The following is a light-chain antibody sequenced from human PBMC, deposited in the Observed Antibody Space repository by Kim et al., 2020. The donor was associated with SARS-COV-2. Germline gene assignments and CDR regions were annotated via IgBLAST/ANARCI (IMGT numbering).Light chain of an antibody. J-gene: IGKJ2*01. Sequence: VSSGERATLSCRATQSVSSDLAWYQQKPGQAPRLLIYGASTRATGIPARFSGRGSGTEFTLTISSLQSEDFALYYCQQYNNWPPYTFGQGTKLEI. CDR2: GAS. CDR3: QQYNNWPPYT. V-gene: IGKV3-15*01. CDR1: QSVSSD.